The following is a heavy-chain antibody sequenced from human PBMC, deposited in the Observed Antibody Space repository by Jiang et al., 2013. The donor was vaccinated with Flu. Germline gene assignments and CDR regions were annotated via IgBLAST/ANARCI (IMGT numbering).Heavy chain of an antibody. J-gene: IGHJ6*02. CDR3: ARSPLFQGITIFGVVIIGEMDV. Sequence: GAEVKKPGASVKVSCKASGYTFTGYYMHWVRQAPGQGLEWMGWINPNSGGTNYAQKFQGRVTMTRDTSISTAYMELSRLRSDDTAVYYCARSPLFQGITIFGVVIIGEMDVWGQGTTVTVSS. D-gene: IGHD3-3*01. CDR1: GYTFTGYY. V-gene: IGHV1-2*02. CDR2: INPNSGGT.